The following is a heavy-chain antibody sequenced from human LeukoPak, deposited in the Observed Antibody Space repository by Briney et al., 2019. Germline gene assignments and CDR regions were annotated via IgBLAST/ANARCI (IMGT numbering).Heavy chain of an antibody. Sequence: GESLKISCKGSGYSFTSYWIGWVRQMPGKGLEWMGIIYPGDSDTRYSPSFQGQVTISADKSISTAYLQWSSLKASDTAMYYCARQQILNGQLDNEMAFDIWGQGTMVTVSS. CDR3: ARQQILNGQLDNEMAFDI. J-gene: IGHJ3*02. D-gene: IGHD6-13*01. V-gene: IGHV5-51*01. CDR2: IYPGDSDT. CDR1: GYSFTSYW.